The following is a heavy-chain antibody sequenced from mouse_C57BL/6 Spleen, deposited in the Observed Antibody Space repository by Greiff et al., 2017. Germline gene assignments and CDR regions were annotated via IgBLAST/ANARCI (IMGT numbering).Heavy chain of an antibody. Sequence: QVQLQQSGAELVRPGTSVKLSCKASGYTFTSYWMHWVKQRPGQGLEWIGVIDPSDSYTNYNQKFKGKATLTVDTSSSTAYMQLSSLTSEDSAVYYCARALYYYGSSYSYAMDYWGQGTSVTVSS. J-gene: IGHJ4*01. CDR1: GYTFTSYW. V-gene: IGHV1-59*01. CDR3: ARALYYYGSSYSYAMDY. CDR2: IDPSDSYT. D-gene: IGHD1-1*01.